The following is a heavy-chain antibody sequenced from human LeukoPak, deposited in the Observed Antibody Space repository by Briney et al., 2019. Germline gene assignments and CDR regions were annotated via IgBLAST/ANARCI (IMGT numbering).Heavy chain of an antibody. D-gene: IGHD2-2*02. CDR3: ARGALAGYCSSTSCYTAHYYYYGMDV. J-gene: IGHJ6*02. Sequence: GASVKVSCKASGYTFTSYDIIWVRQATGQGLEWMGWMNPNSGNTGYAQKFQGRVTMTRNTSISTAYMELSSLRSEDTAVYYCARGALAGYCSSTSCYTAHYYYYGMDVWGQGTTVTVSS. CDR2: MNPNSGNT. V-gene: IGHV1-8*01. CDR1: GYTFTSYD.